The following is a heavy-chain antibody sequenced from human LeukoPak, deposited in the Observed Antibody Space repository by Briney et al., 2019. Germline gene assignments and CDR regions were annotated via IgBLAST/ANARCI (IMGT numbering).Heavy chain of an antibody. V-gene: IGHV4-59*01. CDR1: GVSISSYY. CDR3: ARWDTAMARVDY. D-gene: IGHD5-18*01. CDR2: IYYSGST. Sequence: SETLSLTCTVSGVSISSYYWSWIRQPPGKGLEWIGYIYYSGSTNYNPSLKSRVTISVDTSKNQFSLKLSSVTAADTAVYYCARWDTAMARVDYWGQGTLVTVSS. J-gene: IGHJ4*02.